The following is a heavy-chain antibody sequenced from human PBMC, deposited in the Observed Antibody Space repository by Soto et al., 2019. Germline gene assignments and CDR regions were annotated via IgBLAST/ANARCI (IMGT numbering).Heavy chain of an antibody. Sequence: SSVKVSCKASGGTFSSYAISWVRQAPGQGLEWMGGIIPIFGTANYAQKFQGRVTITADESTSTAYMELSSLRSEDMAVYYCARGYMSEENESPGRFWEWQTYGMDVWGQGTTVTVFS. V-gene: IGHV1-69*13. J-gene: IGHJ6*02. CDR1: GGTFSSYA. D-gene: IGHD3-3*01. CDR2: IIPIFGTA. CDR3: ARGYMSEENESPGRFWEWQTYGMDV.